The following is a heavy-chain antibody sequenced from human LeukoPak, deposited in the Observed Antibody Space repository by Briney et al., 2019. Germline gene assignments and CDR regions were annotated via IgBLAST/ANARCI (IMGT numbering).Heavy chain of an antibody. CDR1: GFTFDDYA. CDR2: ISWNSGSI. CDR3: AKDIRAVAGASSAFDI. J-gene: IGHJ3*02. Sequence: PGGSLRLSCAASGFTFDDYAMHWVRQAPGKGLEWVSGISWNSGSIGYADSVKGRFTISRDNAKNSLYLQMNSLRAEDMALYYCAKDIRAVAGASSAFDIWGQGTMVTVSS. D-gene: IGHD6-19*01. V-gene: IGHV3-9*03.